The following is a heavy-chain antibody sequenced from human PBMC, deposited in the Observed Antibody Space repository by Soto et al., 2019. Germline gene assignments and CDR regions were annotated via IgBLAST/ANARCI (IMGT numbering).Heavy chain of an antibody. Sequence: ASVKVSCKASGYTFTDYDINWVRQAPGQGLEWMGWMNPNTGNTRYAQHFQGRVIMTRDTSISTAFMELSSLRSEDTALYYCARGKFGTLTEFCGQGTLVTFCS. CDR3: ARGKFGTLTEF. V-gene: IGHV1-8*01. CDR1: GYTFTDYD. J-gene: IGHJ4*02. D-gene: IGHD1-1*01. CDR2: MNPNTGNT.